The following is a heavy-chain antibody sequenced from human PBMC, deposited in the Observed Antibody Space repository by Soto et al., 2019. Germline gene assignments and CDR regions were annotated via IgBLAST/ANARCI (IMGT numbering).Heavy chain of an antibody. D-gene: IGHD2-2*01. Sequence: EVQLLESGGGLVQPGGSLRLSCAASGFTFSSYAMSWVRQAPGKGLEWVSAISGSGGSTYYADSVKGRFTISRDNSKNTLYLQMNSLRAEDPAVYYCAKGSTSFWVCPLSVYYYYYMDVWGKGTTVTVSS. CDR2: ISGSGGST. CDR3: AKGSTSFWVCPLSVYYYYYMDV. J-gene: IGHJ6*03. CDR1: GFTFSSYA. V-gene: IGHV3-23*01.